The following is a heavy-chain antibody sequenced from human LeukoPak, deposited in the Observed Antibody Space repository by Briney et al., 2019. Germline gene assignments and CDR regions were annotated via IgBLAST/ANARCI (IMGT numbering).Heavy chain of an antibody. CDR3: ARAGYCSSSSCLEYFQQ. CDR1: VKTFTSYG. J-gene: IGHJ1*01. Sequence: ASVKVSCKASVKTFTSYGISWVRQAPGQGLEWMGWISGNNGNADYAQNFQGRVTLTTDTSTYTAYMELRSLRSDDTAVYYCARAGYCSSSSCLEYFQQWGQGTLVTVSS. V-gene: IGHV1-18*01. D-gene: IGHD2-2*01. CDR2: ISGNNGNA.